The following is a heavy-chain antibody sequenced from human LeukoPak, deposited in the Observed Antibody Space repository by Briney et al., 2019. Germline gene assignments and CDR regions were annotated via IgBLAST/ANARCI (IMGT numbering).Heavy chain of an antibody. V-gene: IGHV4-59*01. J-gene: IGHJ4*02. CDR2: IYYSGST. CDR1: GGSMSSYY. Sequence: SETLSLTCTVSGGSMSSYYWSWIRQPPGKGLEWIGYIYYSGSTNYNPSPKSRVTISVDTSKNQFSLKLSSVTAADTAVYYCARNYYDSSAPDYWGQGTLVTVSS. D-gene: IGHD3-22*01. CDR3: ARNYYDSSAPDY.